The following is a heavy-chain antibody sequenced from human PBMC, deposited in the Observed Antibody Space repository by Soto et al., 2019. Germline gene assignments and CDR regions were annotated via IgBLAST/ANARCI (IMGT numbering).Heavy chain of an antibody. CDR2: ISGDGGTT. CDR3: AKDQYGSSSWPLDFDF. CDR1: GFTFRNYA. V-gene: IGHV3-23*01. Sequence: QPGGSLRLSCAASGFTFRNYAMSWFRQAPGKGLEWVSAISGDGGTTYYADSVKGRFTISRDNSKNTLYLQLNSLRAEDMASYYCAKDQYGSSSWPLDFDFWGQGTLVTVSS. J-gene: IGHJ4*02. D-gene: IGHD6-13*01.